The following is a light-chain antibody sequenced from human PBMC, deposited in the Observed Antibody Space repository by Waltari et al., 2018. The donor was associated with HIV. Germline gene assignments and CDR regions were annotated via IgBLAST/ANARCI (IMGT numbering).Light chain of an antibody. J-gene: IGLJ3*02. CDR2: GNP. Sequence: QSVLTQPPSVSGAPGQRVTISCTGSSSNIGAGYAVHSYQQFPEAAPKLLFLGNPSRPSGVPDRCPDSRSGTSASRASTGLQAEDEADYYSQSYENRLSGVSVFGGGTKVAVL. CDR3: QSYENRLSGVSV. V-gene: IGLV1-40*01. CDR1: SSNIGAGYA.